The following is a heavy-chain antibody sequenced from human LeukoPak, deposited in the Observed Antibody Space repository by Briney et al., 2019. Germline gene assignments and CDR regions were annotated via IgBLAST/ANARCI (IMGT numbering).Heavy chain of an antibody. CDR2: FDPEDGET. Sequence: ASVKVSCKVSGYTLTELSMHWVRQAPGKGLEWMGGFDPEDGETIYAQKFQGRVTMTEDTSTDTAYMELSSLRSEDTAVYYCARGYCSSTSCYADRYYYYGMDVWGQGTTVTVSS. CDR1: GYTLTELS. D-gene: IGHD2-2*01. J-gene: IGHJ6*02. CDR3: ARGYCSSTSCYADRYYYYGMDV. V-gene: IGHV1-24*01.